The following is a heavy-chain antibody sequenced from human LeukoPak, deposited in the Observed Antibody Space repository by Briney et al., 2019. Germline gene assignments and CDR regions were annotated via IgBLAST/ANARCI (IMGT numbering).Heavy chain of an antibody. D-gene: IGHD6-13*01. V-gene: IGHV1-2*02. CDR3: ARGPFAAAALVEDY. Sequence: ASVKVSCKASGYTFTGYYMHWVRQAPRQGLEWMGWINPNSGGTNYAQKFQGRVTMTRDTSISTAYMELSRLRSDDTAVYYCARGPFAAAALVEDYWGQGTLVTVSS. J-gene: IGHJ4*02. CDR2: INPNSGGT. CDR1: GYTFTGYY.